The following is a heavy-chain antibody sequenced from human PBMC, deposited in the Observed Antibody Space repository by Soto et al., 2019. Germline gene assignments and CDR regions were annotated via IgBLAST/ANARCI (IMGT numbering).Heavy chain of an antibody. Sequence: EVQLVQTGGGLIKPGGSLSLSCAASGLSVSDKYMSWVRQAPGKGLEWVSLTYTGGNSYFADFVKGRFIVSRDISKNTLFLHMNSLAAEDTAVYYCAREGYAYGLDFWGPGSLVTVSS. CDR1: GLSVSDKY. J-gene: IGHJ4*02. V-gene: IGHV3-53*02. CDR3: AREGYAYGLDF. CDR2: TYTGGNS. D-gene: IGHD3-10*01.